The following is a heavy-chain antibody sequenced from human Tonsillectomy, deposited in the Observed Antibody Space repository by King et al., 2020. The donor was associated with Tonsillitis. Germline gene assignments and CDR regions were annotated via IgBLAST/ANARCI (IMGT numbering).Heavy chain of an antibody. CDR1: GYIFTSYG. CDR3: ARDVRAPDDYSSLFAFDM. D-gene: IGHD4-11*01. CDR2: ISAYNGNT. V-gene: IGHV1-18*01. J-gene: IGHJ3*02. Sequence: QLVQSGDEVKRPGASVKVSCKASGYIFTSYGISWVRQAPGQGLEWMGWISAYNGNTNYAQKLQGRVTMTTDTSTSTAYMELRSLRSDDTAVYYCARDVRAPDDYSSLFAFDMWGQGTMVTVSS.